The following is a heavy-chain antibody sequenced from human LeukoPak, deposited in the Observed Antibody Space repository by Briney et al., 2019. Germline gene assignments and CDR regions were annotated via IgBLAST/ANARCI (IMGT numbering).Heavy chain of an antibody. J-gene: IGHJ4*02. V-gene: IGHV1-18*01. CDR3: ARDRTTMVRGVHKQDY. Sequence: ASLTVGWKAGGSTLTSEGICWVGQAAAQGLEWMGWISAYNGNTNYAQKLQGRVTMTTDTSTSTAYMELRSLRSDDTAVYYCARDRTTMVRGVHKQDYWGQGTLVTVSS. D-gene: IGHD3-10*01. CDR2: ISAYNGNT. CDR1: GSTLTSEG.